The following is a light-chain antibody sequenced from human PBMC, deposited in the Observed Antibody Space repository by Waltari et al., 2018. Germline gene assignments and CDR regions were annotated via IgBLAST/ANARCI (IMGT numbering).Light chain of an antibody. Sequence: DVVMTQSPLSLPVTLGQPASISCRSSQSLVCSDGNTYLSWFQQSPGQSPRRLIYKVSNRDSGVPDRFSGSGSGTDFTLKISRVEAEDVGVYYCMQGSHWPPWTFGQGTKVEIK. J-gene: IGKJ1*01. CDR2: KVS. CDR3: MQGSHWPPWT. V-gene: IGKV2-30*01. CDR1: QSLVCSDGNTY.